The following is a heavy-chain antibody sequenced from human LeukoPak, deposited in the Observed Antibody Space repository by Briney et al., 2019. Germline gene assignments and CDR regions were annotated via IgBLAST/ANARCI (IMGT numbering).Heavy chain of an antibody. CDR3: AKFADRFGELLSGWYFDY. D-gene: IGHD3-10*01. CDR1: GFTFSSYA. V-gene: IGHV3-23*01. J-gene: IGHJ4*02. Sequence: GGSLRLSCAASGFTFSSYAMSWVRQAPGKELEWVSAISGSGGSTYYADSVKGRFTISRDNSKNTLYLQMNSLRAEDTAVYYCAKFADRFGELLSGWYFDYWGQGTLVTVSS. CDR2: ISGSGGST.